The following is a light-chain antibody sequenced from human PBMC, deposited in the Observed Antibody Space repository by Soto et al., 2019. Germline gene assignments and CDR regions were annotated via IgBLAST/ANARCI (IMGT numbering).Light chain of an antibody. J-gene: IGLJ1*01. CDR1: SSDVGGYEY. V-gene: IGLV2-11*01. CDR3: CSYAGSYTYV. Sequence: QSVLTQPRSVSGSPGQSITISFTGSSSDVGGYEYVSWFQRDPGKAPKLMIYDVSARPSGVPNRFSGSKSGSTASLTISGLQADDEGDYYCCSYAGSYTYVFGTGTKVTVL. CDR2: DVS.